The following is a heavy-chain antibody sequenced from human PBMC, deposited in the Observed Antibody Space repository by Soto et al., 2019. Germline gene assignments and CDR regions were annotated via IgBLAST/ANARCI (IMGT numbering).Heavy chain of an antibody. CDR1: GSSISSYY. D-gene: IGHD2-21*01. CDR3: ARRWGGTFDY. V-gene: IGHV4-59*01. J-gene: IGHJ4*02. CDR2: IYYSGST. Sequence: SETLSLTCTVSGSSISSYYWSWIRQPPGKGLEWIGYIYYSGSTNYNPSLKSRVTISVDTSKNQFSLKLSSVTAADTAVYYCARRWGGTFDYWGQGTLVTVS.